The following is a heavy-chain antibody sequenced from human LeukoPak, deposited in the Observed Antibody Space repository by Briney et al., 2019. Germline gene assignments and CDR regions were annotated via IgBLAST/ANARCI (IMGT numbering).Heavy chain of an antibody. V-gene: IGHV4-4*07. D-gene: IGHD6-13*01. CDR2: IYTSGST. CDR3: ARERIAPAGTLIWFDP. CDR1: GRSISSYY. Sequence: SETLSLTCTVSGRSISSYYWSWLRQPAGKGREWVGRIYTSGSTNSNPSLKSGVTISVENSKNHFSLKQRSAAAADTAVYYCARERIAPAGTLIWFDPWGEGTLVTVSS. J-gene: IGHJ5*02.